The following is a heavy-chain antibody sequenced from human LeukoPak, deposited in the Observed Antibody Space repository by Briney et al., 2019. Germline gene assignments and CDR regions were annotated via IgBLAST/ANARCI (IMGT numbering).Heavy chain of an antibody. CDR2: ITTSGSTI. J-gene: IGHJ4*02. Sequence: GGSLRLSCVASGFTFSDYYMNWIRQAPGKGLEWVSYITTSGSTIYYIDSVKGRFTISRDNAKNSLYLQMNSLRAEDTAVYYCAKDPIFSGSYGVFDYWGLGTLVTVSS. CDR1: GFTFSDYY. V-gene: IGHV3-11*01. CDR3: AKDPIFSGSYGVFDY. D-gene: IGHD1-26*01.